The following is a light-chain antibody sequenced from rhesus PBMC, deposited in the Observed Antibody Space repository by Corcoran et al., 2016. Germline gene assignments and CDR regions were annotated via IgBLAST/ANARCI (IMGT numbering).Light chain of an antibody. J-gene: IGKJ3*01. CDR3: QQGYRTPFA. V-gene: IGKV1-33*02. Sequence: DIQMSQSPSSLSASVGDKVTITCRASQGISNALAWYQQKPGKAPKLLIYAAYSLESGAPSRFSGSRSGTDFTLTISSLQPEYFATYYCQQGYRTPFAFGPGTKLDIK. CDR2: AAY. CDR1: QGISNA.